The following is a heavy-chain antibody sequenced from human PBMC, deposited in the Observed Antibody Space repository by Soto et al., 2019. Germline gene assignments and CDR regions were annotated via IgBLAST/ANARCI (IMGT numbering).Heavy chain of an antibody. J-gene: IGHJ6*02. Sequence: SETLSLTCSVSGGSFSSDSFIWSWVRQFPGKGLEWIGYINYSGTTYYDPSLRSRITMSVDTSKNQFSLNLSSVTAADTAVYYCARDHKWDGMDVWGQGTTVTVSS. CDR3: ARDHKWDGMDV. V-gene: IGHV4-31*03. D-gene: IGHD1-26*01. CDR1: GGSFSSDSFI. CDR2: INYSGTT.